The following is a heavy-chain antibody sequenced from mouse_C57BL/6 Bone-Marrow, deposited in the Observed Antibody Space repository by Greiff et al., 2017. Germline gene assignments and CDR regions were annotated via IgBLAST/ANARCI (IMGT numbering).Heavy chain of an antibody. D-gene: IGHD2-5*01. CDR2: IDPETGGT. CDR3: TRLNYSNYVWFAY. V-gene: IGHV1-15*01. Sequence: VQLQQSGAELVRPGASVTLSCKASGYTFTDYEMHWVKQTPVHGLEWIGAIDPETGGTAYNQKFKGKAILTADKSSSTAYMELRSLTSEDSAVYYCTRLNYSNYVWFAYWGQGTLVTVSA. J-gene: IGHJ3*01. CDR1: GYTFTDYE.